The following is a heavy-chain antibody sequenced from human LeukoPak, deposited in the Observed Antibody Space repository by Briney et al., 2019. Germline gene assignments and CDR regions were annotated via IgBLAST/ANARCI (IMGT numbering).Heavy chain of an antibody. CDR2: TYYGGNT. Sequence: PSETLSLTCIVSGGSVSSGSYYWSWIRQPPGKGLEWIGDTYYGGNTDYNPSLKSRVTISIDTSKNQVSLKMNSVTAADTAVYYCAREQSSGYYGFDYWGQGTLVTVSS. CDR3: AREQSSGYYGFDY. V-gene: IGHV4-61*01. J-gene: IGHJ4*02. CDR1: GGSVSSGSYY. D-gene: IGHD3-22*01.